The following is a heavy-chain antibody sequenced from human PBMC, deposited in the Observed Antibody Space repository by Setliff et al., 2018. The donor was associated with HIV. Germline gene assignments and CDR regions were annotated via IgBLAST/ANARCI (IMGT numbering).Heavy chain of an antibody. CDR2: IYQSGRT. V-gene: IGHV4-39*01. CDR3: ASFFVTTVTNQDY. D-gene: IGHD4-17*01. J-gene: IGHJ4*02. Sequence: PSETLSLTCSVSGGSINDERYYWSWIRQPPGKGLEWTGSIYQSGRTYYNPSLKSRVTISIDTSKNQFSLNLTSVTAADTAMYYCASFFVTTVTNQDYWGQGTPVTVSS. CDR1: GGSINDERYY.